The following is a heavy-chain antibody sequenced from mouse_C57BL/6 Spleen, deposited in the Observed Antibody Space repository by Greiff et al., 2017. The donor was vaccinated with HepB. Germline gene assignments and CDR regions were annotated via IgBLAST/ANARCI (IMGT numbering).Heavy chain of an antibody. D-gene: IGHD2-2*01. Sequence: QVQLQQPGAELVKPWASVKLSCKASCSTFTSFWLPLVNQRPGRGLVWLGRFDPHCGGTTYNEKFKSKATLTVDKPSSTAYMQLSSLTSEDSAVYYCARSGGYDEGFVDWGQGTLVTVSA. V-gene: IGHV1-72*01. J-gene: IGHJ3*01. CDR1: CSTFTSFW. CDR2: FDPHCGGT. CDR3: ARSGGYDEGFVD.